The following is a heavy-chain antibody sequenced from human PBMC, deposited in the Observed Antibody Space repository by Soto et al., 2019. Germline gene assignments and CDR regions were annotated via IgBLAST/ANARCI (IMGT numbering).Heavy chain of an antibody. J-gene: IGHJ5*02. D-gene: IGHD3-3*01. Sequence: PSETLSLTCTVSGASIGSYYWSWIRQPPGKGLEWMGYIYYSGSTNYNPSLKSRVTISVDTSKNQFSLKLSSVTAADTAVYYCARGVDWLDPWGQGTLVTVSS. CDR2: IYYSGST. V-gene: IGHV4-59*01. CDR3: ARGVDWLDP. CDR1: GASIGSYY.